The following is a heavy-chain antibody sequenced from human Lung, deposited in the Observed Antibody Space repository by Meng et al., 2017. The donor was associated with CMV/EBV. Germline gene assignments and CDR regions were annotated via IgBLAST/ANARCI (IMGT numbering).Heavy chain of an antibody. D-gene: IGHD5-18*01. CDR2: INPSGGST. V-gene: IGHV1-46*01. CDR1: GYTFTSYY. Sequence: ASVKVSCKASGYTFTSYYMHWVRQAPGQGLEWMGIINPSGGSTSYAQKFQGRVTMTRDTSTSTVYMELSSLRSEDTAVYYCARDRERGYSYGRIDYWGQGXLVTVSS. J-gene: IGHJ4*02. CDR3: ARDRERGYSYGRIDY.